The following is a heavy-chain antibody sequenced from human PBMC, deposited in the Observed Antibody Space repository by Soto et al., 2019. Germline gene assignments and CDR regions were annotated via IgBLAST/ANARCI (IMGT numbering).Heavy chain of an antibody. Sequence: EVQLLESGGGLVQTGGSLSLSCAASGFTFSSYAMIWVRQATGKGLEWVSAISGSGGSTYYADSVKGRFTISRDNSKNTLYLQMNSLRAEDTAVYYCARRSSGWYFDYWVQGTLVTVSS. CDR1: GFTFSSYA. CDR3: ARRSSGWYFDY. D-gene: IGHD6-19*01. J-gene: IGHJ4*02. V-gene: IGHV3-23*01. CDR2: ISGSGGST.